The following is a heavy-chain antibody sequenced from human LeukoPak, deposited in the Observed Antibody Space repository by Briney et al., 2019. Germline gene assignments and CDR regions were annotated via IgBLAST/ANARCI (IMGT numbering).Heavy chain of an antibody. Sequence: WTSLRLSGAASGFTFISYAIHWVRQAPGKGLEWVAVISFHGTDTFYADSVKGRFTISRDNSKNTLYLQMSSLRGDDTAVYYCVRPRAPVTRISSFDMWGQGTMVTVSS. D-gene: IGHD2/OR15-2a*01. CDR1: GFTFISYA. CDR3: VRPRAPVTRISSFDM. CDR2: ISFHGTDT. V-gene: IGHV3-30*04. J-gene: IGHJ3*02.